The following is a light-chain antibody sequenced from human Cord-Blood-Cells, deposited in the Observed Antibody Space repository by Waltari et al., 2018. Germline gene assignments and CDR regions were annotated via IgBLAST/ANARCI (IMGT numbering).Light chain of an antibody. CDR1: SLRSYY. V-gene: IGLV3-19*01. CDR3: NARDSSGNHYV. Sequence: SSELTQDPAVSVALGQIVRITCQGDSLRSYYASWYQQKPGQAPVLVIYGKNNRPSGIPDRFSGSSSGNTASLTITGAQAEDEADYYCNARDSSGNHYVFGTGTKVTVL. J-gene: IGLJ1*01. CDR2: GKN.